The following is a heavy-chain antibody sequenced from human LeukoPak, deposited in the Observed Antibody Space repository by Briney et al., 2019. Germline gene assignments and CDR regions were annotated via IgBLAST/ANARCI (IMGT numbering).Heavy chain of an antibody. Sequence: GGSLRLSCTASGFTFTDYIMHWVRQAPGKGLEWVSSISGSGAYIYYADSVKGRFTISRDSAKNSLYLQMNSLRAEDTAVYYCAKDLGRYYYDSSGYSDLADAGAFDIWGQGTMVTVSS. D-gene: IGHD3-22*01. CDR2: ISGSGAYI. CDR1: GFTFTDYI. J-gene: IGHJ3*02. CDR3: AKDLGRYYYDSSGYSDLADAGAFDI. V-gene: IGHV3-21*04.